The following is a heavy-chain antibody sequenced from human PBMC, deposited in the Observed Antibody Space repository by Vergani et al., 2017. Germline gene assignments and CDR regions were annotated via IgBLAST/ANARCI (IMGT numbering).Heavy chain of an antibody. CDR3: APRRGGSYYLFDY. D-gene: IGHD1-26*01. V-gene: IGHV3-23*01. J-gene: IGHJ4*02. CDR2: ISSDGGST. Sequence: EVPLLESGGGLVQPGGSLRLSCAASGFTFSTYAMTWVRQAPGKGLEWVSTISSDGGSTYYADSVKGRFTISRDNSKDTLYLQMNSLSAEDTAVYYCAPRRGGSYYLFDYWGQGTLVTVSS. CDR1: GFTFSTYA.